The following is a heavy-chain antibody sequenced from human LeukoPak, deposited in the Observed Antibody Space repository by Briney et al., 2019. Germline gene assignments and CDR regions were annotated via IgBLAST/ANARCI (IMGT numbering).Heavy chain of an antibody. V-gene: IGHV3-23*01. CDR3: GRRPVNGVTAYWYFDL. D-gene: IGHD2-21*02. Sequence: GGSLRLSCAASGFSFSSYAMSWVRQAPGKGLEWVSTISGSGGSTRYADSVKGRFTISRDNSKLTLYLQLNSLRADDTAVYYCGRRPVNGVTAYWYFDLWGRGTLVTVSS. CDR2: ISGSGGST. J-gene: IGHJ2*01. CDR1: GFSFSSYA.